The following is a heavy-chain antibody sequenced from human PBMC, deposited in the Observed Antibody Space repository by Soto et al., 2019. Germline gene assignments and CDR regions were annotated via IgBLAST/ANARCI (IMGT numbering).Heavy chain of an antibody. CDR2: IYYSGNT. Sequence: MSLTCSVSGGSIRGGDYYWSWIRQPPGKGLEWIGNIYYSGNTYYNPSLKSRLIISIDTSKKQFSLKVGSVTAADTAVYYCASYSIYGMDVWGQGTPVTVSS. D-gene: IGHD2-21*01. J-gene: IGHJ6*01. CDR1: GGSIRGGDYY. CDR3: ASYSIYGMDV. V-gene: IGHV4-30-4*01.